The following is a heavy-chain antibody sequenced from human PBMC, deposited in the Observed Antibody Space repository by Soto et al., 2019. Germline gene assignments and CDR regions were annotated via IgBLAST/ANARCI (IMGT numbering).Heavy chain of an antibody. Sequence: ASVKVSCKASGYTFTGYYMHWVRQAPGQGLEWMGWINPNSGGTNYAQKFQGRVTMTRDTSISTAYMELSSLRSDDTAVYYCASEGIVATLRWSYGMEAWGQGTTVTVSS. CDR3: ASEGIVATLRWSYGMEA. CDR2: INPNSGGT. CDR1: GYTFTGYY. D-gene: IGHD5-12*01. J-gene: IGHJ6*02. V-gene: IGHV1-2*02.